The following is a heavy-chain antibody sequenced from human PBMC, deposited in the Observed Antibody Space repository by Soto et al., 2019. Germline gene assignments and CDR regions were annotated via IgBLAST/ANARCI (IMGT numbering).Heavy chain of an antibody. D-gene: IGHD3-3*01. CDR1: GGSISSSSYY. J-gene: IGHJ5*02. CDR2: IYYSGST. V-gene: IGHV4-39*01. Sequence: SETLSLTCTVSGGSISSSSYYWGWIRQPPGKGLEWIGSIYYSGSTYYNPSLKSRVTISVDTSKNQFSLKLSSVTAADTAVYYCARQGGFLEWLSYNWLDPWGQGTLVTVSS. CDR3: ARQGGFLEWLSYNWLDP.